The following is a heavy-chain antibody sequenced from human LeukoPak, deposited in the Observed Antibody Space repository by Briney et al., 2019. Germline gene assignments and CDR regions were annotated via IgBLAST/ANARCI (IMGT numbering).Heavy chain of an antibody. CDR3: ARDRQTGDAFDI. D-gene: IGHD7-27*01. V-gene: IGHV4-59*01. CDR2: IYYSGST. Sequence: PSETLSLTCTVSGGSISSYYGSWIRQPPGKGLEWIGYIYYSGSTNYNPSLKSRVTISVDTSKNQFSLKLSSVTAADTAVYYCARDRQTGDAFDIWGQGTMVTVSS. J-gene: IGHJ3*02. CDR1: GGSISSYY.